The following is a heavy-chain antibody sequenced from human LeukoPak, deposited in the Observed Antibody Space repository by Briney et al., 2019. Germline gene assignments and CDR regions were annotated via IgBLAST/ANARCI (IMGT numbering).Heavy chain of an antibody. J-gene: IGHJ4*02. D-gene: IGHD1-26*01. CDR3: ARGPGIQPSYGLRFLDY. CDR2: IIPIFGTP. V-gene: IGHV1-69*13. Sequence: SVKVSCKASGDSFSSYGITWVRQAPGQGLEWVGVIIPIFGTPNYAQKFQGRVTITADESTRTAYMELSSLRSEDTAVYYCARGPGIQPSYGLRFLDYWGQGTLVTVSS. CDR1: GDSFSSYG.